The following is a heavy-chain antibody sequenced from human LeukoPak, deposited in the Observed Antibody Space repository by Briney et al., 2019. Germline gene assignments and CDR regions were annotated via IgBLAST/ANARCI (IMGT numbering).Heavy chain of an antibody. J-gene: IGHJ3*02. D-gene: IGHD1/OR15-1a*01. Sequence: VKPSQTLSLTCTVSGGSISSGDYYWSWFHQPPGKGLDWIGYIYYSGSTYYNPSLKSRVTISVDTYKNQFSLKLSSVTAADTAVYYCARVEQTSDAFDIWGQGTMVTVSS. CDR3: ARVEQTSDAFDI. CDR1: GGSISSGDYY. V-gene: IGHV4-30-4*01. CDR2: IYYSGST.